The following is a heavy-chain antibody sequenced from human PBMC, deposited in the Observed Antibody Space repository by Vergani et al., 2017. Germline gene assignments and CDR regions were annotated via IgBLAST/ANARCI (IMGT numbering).Heavy chain of an antibody. V-gene: IGHV3-30*03. D-gene: IGHD1-26*01. J-gene: IGHJ1*01. CDR3: ATKSCGTPGCQIGYFRE. CDR1: GFTSGYYG. Sequence: QVHLVESGGGVVQPGRFLRLSCVVFGFTSGYYGMHWVRQAPGKGLEWVAVISYDGTQKYYADSVKGRFTISRDNSKSTLYLQMNSLRTEDTAVYYCATKSCGTPGCQIGYFREWGQGTLVTVSS. CDR2: ISYDGTQK.